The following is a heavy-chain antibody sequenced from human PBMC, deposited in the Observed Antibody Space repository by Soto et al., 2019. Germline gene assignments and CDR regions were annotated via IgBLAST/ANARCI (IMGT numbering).Heavy chain of an antibody. CDR2: ISGSGGST. D-gene: IGHD3-3*01. J-gene: IGHJ4*02. CDR3: AKSHEFGVVILYYFDY. Sequence: EVQLVESGGGLVKPGGSLRLSCAASGFTFSSYAMSWVRQAPGKGLEWVSAISGSGGSTYYADSVKGRFTISRDNSKNTLYLQMNSLRAEDTAVYYCAKSHEFGVVILYYFDYWGQGTLVTVSS. CDR1: GFTFSSYA. V-gene: IGHV3-23*04.